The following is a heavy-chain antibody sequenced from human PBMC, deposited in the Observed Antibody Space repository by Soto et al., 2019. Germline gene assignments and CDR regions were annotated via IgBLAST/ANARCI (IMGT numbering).Heavy chain of an antibody. J-gene: IGHJ4*02. V-gene: IGHV1-69*01. D-gene: IGHD3-10*01. CDR2: IITIFGTA. CDR1: GGTFSSYA. Sequence: QVQLVQSGAEVKKPGSSVKVSCKASGGTFSSYAISWVRQAPGQGLEWMGGIITIFGTANYAKKFQGRVTITADESTSTAYMELSSLRSEDTAVYYCAIEYYYGSGSYPRIDYWGQGTLVTVSS. CDR3: AIEYYYGSGSYPRIDY.